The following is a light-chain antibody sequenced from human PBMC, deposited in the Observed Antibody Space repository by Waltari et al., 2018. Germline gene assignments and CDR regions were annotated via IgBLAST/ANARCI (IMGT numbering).Light chain of an antibody. V-gene: IGLV6-57*01. Sequence: FMLTQPQSMSESPGKTLTISCTRNSGNIGSTYVQWSQQRPGRSPTTIIYESKLRPSGVPDRFSGSIDSSSNSASLTISGLKTEDEADYYCQSYNGTNQVFDGGTRLTVL. J-gene: IGLJ2*01. CDR3: QSYNGTNQV. CDR2: ESK. CDR1: SGNIGSTY.